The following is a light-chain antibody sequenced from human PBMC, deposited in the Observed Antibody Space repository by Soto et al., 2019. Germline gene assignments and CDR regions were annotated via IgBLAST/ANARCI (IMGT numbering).Light chain of an antibody. CDR2: GAS. CDR1: QSVSSD. V-gene: IGKV3-11*01. Sequence: IVMTQSPVTLSMSQGARATLSCRASQSVSSDLAWYHQKPGQAPRLLIYGASTRATGIPARFSGSGSGTDFTLTISSLEPEDFAVYYCQQRSNWPPITFGQGTRLEN. J-gene: IGKJ5*01. CDR3: QQRSNWPPIT.